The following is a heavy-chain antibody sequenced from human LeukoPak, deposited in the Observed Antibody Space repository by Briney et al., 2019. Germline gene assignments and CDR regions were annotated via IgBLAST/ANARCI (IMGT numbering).Heavy chain of an antibody. J-gene: IGHJ3*01. Sequence: ASVKVSCKASGYTFTSYGISWVRQAPGQGLEWMGWISAYNGNTNYAQKLQGRVTMTTDTSTSTAYMELRSLRSDDTAVYYCASRAVGATRPNHAFDVWGQGTMVTVSS. CDR3: ASRAVGATRPNHAFDV. CDR1: GYTFTSYG. D-gene: IGHD1-26*01. CDR2: ISAYNGNT. V-gene: IGHV1-18*01.